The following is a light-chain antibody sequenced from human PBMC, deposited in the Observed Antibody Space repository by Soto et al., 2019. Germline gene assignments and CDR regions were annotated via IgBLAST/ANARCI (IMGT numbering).Light chain of an antibody. Sequence: DIQMTPSPSSVSASVGDRVTITCRASQGVSSWLDWYQQKPGRAPKLLIYGASTLQSGVPSRFRGSGSRTDFSLTISTLQPEDSATYYFQQADPFPLTFGGGTKVELE. CDR2: GAS. J-gene: IGKJ4*01. CDR3: QQADPFPLT. V-gene: IGKV1-12*01. CDR1: QGVSSW.